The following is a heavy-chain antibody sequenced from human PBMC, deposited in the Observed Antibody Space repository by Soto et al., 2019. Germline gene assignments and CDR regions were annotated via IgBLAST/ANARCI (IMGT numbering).Heavy chain of an antibody. V-gene: IGHV3-23*01. CDR1: GFTFSSYA. J-gene: IGHJ4*02. Sequence: PGGSLRLSCAASGFTFSSYAMSWVRQAPGKGLEWVSAISGSGGSTYYTDSVKGRFTISRDNSKNTLYLQMNSLRAEDTAVYYCAKIGDYYDILTGYYEMPPRAFDYWGQGTLVTVSS. CDR3: AKIGDYYDILTGYYEMPPRAFDY. CDR2: ISGSGGST. D-gene: IGHD3-9*01.